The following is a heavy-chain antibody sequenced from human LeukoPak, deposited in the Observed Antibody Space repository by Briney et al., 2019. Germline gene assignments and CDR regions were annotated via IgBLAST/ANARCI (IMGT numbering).Heavy chain of an antibody. CDR2: ISSSGSTI. J-gene: IGHJ4*02. Sequence: QPGGSLRLSCAASGFTFSSYEMNWVRQAPGKGLEWVSYISSSGSTIYYADSVKGRFTISRDNAKNSLYLQMNSLRDEDTAVYYCAREATVVAPPQFDYWGQGALVTVSS. V-gene: IGHV3-48*03. D-gene: IGHD4-23*01. CDR1: GFTFSSYE. CDR3: AREATVVAPPQFDY.